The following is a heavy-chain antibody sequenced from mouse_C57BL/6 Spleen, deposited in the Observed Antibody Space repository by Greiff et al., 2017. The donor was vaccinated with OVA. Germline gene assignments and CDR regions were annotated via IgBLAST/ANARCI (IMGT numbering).Heavy chain of an antibody. CDR3: ARVYYDLDGRFAY. D-gene: IGHD2-4*01. J-gene: IGHJ3*01. CDR1: GYTFTSYW. V-gene: IGHV1-64*01. Sequence: QVQLQQPGAELVKPGASVKLSCKASGYTFTSYWMHWVKQRPGQGLEWIGMIHPNSGSTNYNEKFKSKATLTVDKSSSTAYMQLNSLTSEDSAVYYCARVYYDLDGRFAYWGQGTLVTVSA. CDR2: IHPNSGST.